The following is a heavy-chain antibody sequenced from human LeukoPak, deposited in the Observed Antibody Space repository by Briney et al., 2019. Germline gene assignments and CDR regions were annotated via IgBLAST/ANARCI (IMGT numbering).Heavy chain of an antibody. CDR3: AREAIFGVVTVFDP. J-gene: IGHJ5*02. CDR2: IYYSGST. D-gene: IGHD3-3*01. Sequence: SETLSLTCTVSGGSISSYYWSWIRQPPGKGLEWIGYIYYSGSTNYNPSLKSRVTMSVDTSKNQFSLKLSSVTAADTAVYYCAREAIFGVVTVFDPWGQGTLVTVSS. V-gene: IGHV4-59*12. CDR1: GGSISSYY.